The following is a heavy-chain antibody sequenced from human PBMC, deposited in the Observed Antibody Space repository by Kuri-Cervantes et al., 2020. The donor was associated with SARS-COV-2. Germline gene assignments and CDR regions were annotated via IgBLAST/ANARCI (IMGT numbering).Heavy chain of an antibody. D-gene: IGHD3-3*01. CDR1: GFTFSSYG. V-gene: IGHV3-48*02. CDR3: ARGRVRITIFGVVRRDPSFDY. CDR2: ITSIGSTI. Sequence: GESLKISCAASGFTFSSYGMNWVRQAPGKGLEWVSYITSIGSTIYYADSVKGRFTISRDNAKNSLYLQMSSLRDEDTAVYYCARGRVRITIFGVVRRDPSFDYWGQGTLVTVSS. J-gene: IGHJ4*02.